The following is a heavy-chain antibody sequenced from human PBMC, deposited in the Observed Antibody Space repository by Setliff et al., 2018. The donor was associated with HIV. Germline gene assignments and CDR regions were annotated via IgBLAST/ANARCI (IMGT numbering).Heavy chain of an antibody. CDR2: VQSTLST. J-gene: IGHJ5*02. Sequence: SETLSLTCTVSGDSMTSGSFYWSWVRQPAGKGLEWISQVQSTLSTNYNPSLKSRLSISAETSKNQFPLNLRFVTAADTALYYCARRTFGSGRFDPWGQGTPVTVSS. V-gene: IGHV4-61*09. CDR3: ARRTFGSGRFDP. CDR1: GDSMTSGSFY. D-gene: IGHD6-19*01.